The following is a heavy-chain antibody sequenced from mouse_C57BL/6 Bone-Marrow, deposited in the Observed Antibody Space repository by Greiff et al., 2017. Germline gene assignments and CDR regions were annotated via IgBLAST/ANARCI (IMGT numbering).Heavy chain of an antibody. CDR2: ISSGGDYI. Sequence: EVKLMESGEGLVKPGGSLKLSCAASGFTFSSYAMSWVRQTPEKRLEWVAYISSGGDYIYYADTVKGRFTISRDNAWNTLYLQMSSLKSEDTAMYYCARVRFDYWGQGTTLTVSS. CDR3: ARVRFDY. V-gene: IGHV5S21*01. J-gene: IGHJ2*01. CDR1: GFTFSSYA.